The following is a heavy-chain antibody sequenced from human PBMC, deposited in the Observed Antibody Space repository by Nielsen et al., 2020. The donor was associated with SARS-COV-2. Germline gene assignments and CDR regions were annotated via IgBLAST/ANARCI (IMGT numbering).Heavy chain of an antibody. D-gene: IGHD6-13*01. CDR2: LSTQNGNT. Sequence: ASVKVSCKASGYTFTSYYMHWVRQAPGQGLEWMGWLSTQNGNTNFAQKFQGRVTVTTDTSTNTVYMELRSLRSDDTAVYYCARHTVYSSTWFAFDLWGQGTMVTVSS. CDR3: ARHTVYSSTWFAFDL. V-gene: IGHV1-18*04. J-gene: IGHJ3*01. CDR1: GYTFTSYY.